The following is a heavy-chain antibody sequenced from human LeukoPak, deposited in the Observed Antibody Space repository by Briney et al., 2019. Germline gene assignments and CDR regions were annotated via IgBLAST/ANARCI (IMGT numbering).Heavy chain of an antibody. CDR3: ARTHYGDLPFDY. J-gene: IGHJ4*02. V-gene: IGHV4-34*01. CDR1: GGSISSYY. Sequence: SETLSLTCTVSGGSISSYYWSWIRQPPGKGLEWIGEINHSGSTNYNPSLKSRVTISVDTSKNQFSLKLSSVTAADTAVYYCARTHYGDLPFDYWGQGTLVTVSS. CDR2: INHSGST. D-gene: IGHD4-17*01.